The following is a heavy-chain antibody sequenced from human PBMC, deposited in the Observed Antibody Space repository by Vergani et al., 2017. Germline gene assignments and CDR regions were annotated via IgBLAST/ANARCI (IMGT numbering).Heavy chain of an antibody. D-gene: IGHD6-13*01. Sequence: QVQLVQSGAEVKKPGSSVKVSCKASGGTFSSYTISWVRQAPGQGLEWMGRIIPILGIANYAQKFQGRVTITADKSTSTAYMGLSSLRSEDTAVYYCARAAAGDDPKNYYYYDYMDVWGKGTTVTVSS. CDR3: ARAAAGDDPKNYYYYDYMDV. J-gene: IGHJ6*03. CDR2: IIPILGIA. CDR1: GGTFSSYT. V-gene: IGHV1-69*02.